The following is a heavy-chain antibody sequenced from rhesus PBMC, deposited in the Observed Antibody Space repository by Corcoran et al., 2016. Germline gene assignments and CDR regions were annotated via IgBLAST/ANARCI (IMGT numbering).Heavy chain of an antibody. CDR1: GFTFSSYG. J-gene: IGHJ4*01. V-gene: IGHV3S5*01. CDR3: AKGSSGWSSPFDY. CDR2: INSSGGST. D-gene: IGHD6S26*01. Sequence: EVQLVETGGGLVQPGGSLKLSCAASGFTFSSYGMSWVRQAPCKGLVWVSAINSSGGSTYYADSVKGRFTISRDNSKNPLSLQMNSLRAEDTAVYYCAKGSSGWSSPFDYWGQGVLVTVSS.